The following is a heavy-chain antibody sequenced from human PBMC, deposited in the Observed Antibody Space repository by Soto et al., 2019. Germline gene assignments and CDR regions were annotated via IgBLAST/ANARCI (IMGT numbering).Heavy chain of an antibody. CDR2: IYPGDSDT. V-gene: IGHV5-51*01. D-gene: IGHD6-19*01. CDR1: EDNITSYC. Sequence: VSMRVWCRGAEDNITSYCGGRVRKKHGKGLEWMGIIYPGDSDTRYSPSFQGQVTISADKSISTAYLQWSSLKASDTAMYYCARLPNHRSGWYCYYGMDVWGQGTTVTVSS. J-gene: IGHJ6*02. CDR3: ARLPNHRSGWYCYYGMDV.